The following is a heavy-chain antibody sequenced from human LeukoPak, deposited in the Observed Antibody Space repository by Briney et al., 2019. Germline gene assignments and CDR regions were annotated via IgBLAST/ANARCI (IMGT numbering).Heavy chain of an antibody. CDR1: GYSFTSYW. V-gene: IGHV5-51*01. CDR2: IYPGDSDT. CDR3: ARSIVATRNFDY. Sequence: GESLKISCKGSGYSFTSYWIGWVRQMPGKGLGWVGIIYPGDSDTRYSPSFQGQVTISADKSISTAYLQWSSLKASDTAMHYCARSIVATRNFDYWGQGTLVTVSS. J-gene: IGHJ4*02. D-gene: IGHD5-12*01.